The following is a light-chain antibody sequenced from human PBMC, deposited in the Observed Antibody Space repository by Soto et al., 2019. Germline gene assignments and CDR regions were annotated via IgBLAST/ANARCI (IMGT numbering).Light chain of an antibody. CDR3: AAWDDSLNGVV. V-gene: IGLV1-44*01. CDR1: TSNIGRNT. J-gene: IGLJ2*01. Sequence: QSVLTQPPSASGTPGQGVTISCSGSTSNIGRNTVHWYQQLPGTAPKLLIYSNYQRPSGVPARFSGSKSGTSASLAISGLQSEDEADYYCAAWDDSLNGVVFGGGTKLTVL. CDR2: SNY.